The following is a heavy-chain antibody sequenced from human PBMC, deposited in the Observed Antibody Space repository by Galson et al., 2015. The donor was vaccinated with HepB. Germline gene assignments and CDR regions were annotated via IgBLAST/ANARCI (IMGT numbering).Heavy chain of an antibody. CDR3: ARHFVWEGVAAHAIDV. Sequence: QSGAEVKKPGESLKISCQASGYSLTNYLITWVRQMPGKGLEWLGRINPSDSYTSYSPSFQGHVTISTDPSINTASLQCSRLKASVTAMSWWARHFVWEGVAAHAIDVCGQGTTVTVSS. D-gene: IGHD2-15*01. V-gene: IGHV5-10-1*01. CDR1: GYSLTNYL. J-gene: IGHJ6*02. CDR2: INPSDSYT.